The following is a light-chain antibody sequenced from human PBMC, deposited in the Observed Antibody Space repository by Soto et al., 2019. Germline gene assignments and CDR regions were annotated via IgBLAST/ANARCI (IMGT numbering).Light chain of an antibody. CDR3: QKYNSYSWK. V-gene: IGKV1-5*01. CDR1: QGISNW. CDR2: DAS. J-gene: IGKJ1*01. Sequence: DIQITHSPSSVSASVVDRVTITCRAGQGISNWLTWYQQKPGKAPKLLIYDASSLESGVPSRFSGSGSGTEFTLTISSLQPDDFATYYCQKYNSYSWKCGQGNTGAIK.